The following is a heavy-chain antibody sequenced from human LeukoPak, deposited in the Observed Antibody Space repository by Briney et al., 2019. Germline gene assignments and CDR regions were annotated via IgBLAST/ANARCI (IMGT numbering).Heavy chain of an antibody. J-gene: IGHJ4*02. Sequence: GGSLRLSCAASGFTFSSYSMNWVRQAPGKGLEWVSSISSSSSYIYYADSVKGRFTISRDNSKNTLYLQMNSLRAEDTAVYYCARGETASLYYFDYWGQGTLVTVSS. D-gene: IGHD2-21*02. V-gene: IGHV3-21*01. CDR3: ARGETASLYYFDY. CDR2: ISSSSSYI. CDR1: GFTFSSYS.